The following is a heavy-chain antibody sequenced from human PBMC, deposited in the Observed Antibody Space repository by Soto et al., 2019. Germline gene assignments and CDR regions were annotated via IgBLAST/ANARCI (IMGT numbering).Heavy chain of an antibody. CDR1: GFTFSNAW. J-gene: IGHJ4*02. Sequence: EVQLVESGGGLVKPGGSLRLSCAASGFTFSNAWMNWVRQAPGKGLEWVGRIKSKTDGGTTDYAAPVKGRFTISRDDSKNTLYLQMNSLKTEDTAVYYCTTDEDSYYDFWSGYPAQFDYWGQGTLVTVSS. CDR3: TTDEDSYYDFWSGYPAQFDY. CDR2: IKSKTDGGTT. V-gene: IGHV3-15*01. D-gene: IGHD3-3*01.